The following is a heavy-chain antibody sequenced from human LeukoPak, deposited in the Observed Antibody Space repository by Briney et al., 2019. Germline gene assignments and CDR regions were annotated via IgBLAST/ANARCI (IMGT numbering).Heavy chain of an antibody. D-gene: IGHD6-13*01. CDR1: GDSIRRDNYY. V-gene: IGHV4-39*07. J-gene: IGHJ5*02. CDR3: ARDTLIAAAGGIDP. Sequence: SETLSLTCTVSGDSIRRDNYYWGWIRQPPGKGLEWIGSIYYSGSTYYNPSLKSRVSISVDPSKSQFSLKLSSVTAADTAVYYCARDTLIAAAGGIDPWGQGTLVTVSS. CDR2: IYYSGST.